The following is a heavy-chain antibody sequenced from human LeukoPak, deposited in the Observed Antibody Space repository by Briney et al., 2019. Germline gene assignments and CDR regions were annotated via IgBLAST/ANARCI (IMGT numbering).Heavy chain of an antibody. CDR3: ARAGPEGYYYNGMDV. CDR2: IYDSGST. J-gene: IGHJ6*02. Sequence: SETLSLTCTVSGGSISTYYWSWIRQSPGKGLEWIGYIYDSGSTNYNPSLRSRVTISLDTFRHQFSLQLRSVTAADTAVYYCARAGPEGYYYNGMDVWGQGTTVTVSS. V-gene: IGHV4-59*01. CDR1: GGSISTYY.